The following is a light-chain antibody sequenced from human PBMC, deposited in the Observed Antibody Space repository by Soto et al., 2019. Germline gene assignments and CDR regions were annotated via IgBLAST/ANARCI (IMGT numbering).Light chain of an antibody. CDR1: QDITNY. Sequence: DIQMTQSPSSLSASVGDRVTSTCQASQDITNYLNWYQQKPGKAPQLLIYDASNLETGVPSRFSGRGSGTDFTFTISSLQPEDNASYYCQQYDYLPLSFGGGTKVEIE. CDR3: QQYDYLPLS. V-gene: IGKV1-33*01. CDR2: DAS. J-gene: IGKJ4*01.